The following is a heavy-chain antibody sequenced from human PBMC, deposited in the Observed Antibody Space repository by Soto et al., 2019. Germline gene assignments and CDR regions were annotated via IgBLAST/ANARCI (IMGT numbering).Heavy chain of an antibody. CDR2: IRRDGGET. V-gene: IGHV3-7*01. CDR1: TFIFSNYW. J-gene: IGHJ4*02. CDR3: VGDGNNWNDFDY. Sequence: EVQLVESGGGLVQPGGSLRLSCAASTFIFSNYWMTWVRQAPGKGLEWVANIRRDGGETHYVDSVKGRFTISRDNAKNSVYLQMNSLRVEDTAVYSCVGDGNNWNDFDYWGQGTLVTVSS. D-gene: IGHD1-20*01.